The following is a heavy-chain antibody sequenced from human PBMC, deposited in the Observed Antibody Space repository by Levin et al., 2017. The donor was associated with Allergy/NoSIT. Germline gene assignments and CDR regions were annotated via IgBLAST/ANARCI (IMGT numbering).Heavy chain of an antibody. CDR2: ISGSGGST. CDR3: AKDIEYCSGGSCPTETLTFDY. Sequence: GESLKISCAASGFTFSSYAMSWVRQAPGKGLEWVSAISGSGGSTYYADSVKGRFTISRDNSKNTLYLQMNSLRAEDTAVYYCAKDIEYCSGGSCPTETLTFDYWGQGTLVTVSS. CDR1: GFTFSSYA. D-gene: IGHD2-15*01. V-gene: IGHV3-23*01. J-gene: IGHJ4*02.